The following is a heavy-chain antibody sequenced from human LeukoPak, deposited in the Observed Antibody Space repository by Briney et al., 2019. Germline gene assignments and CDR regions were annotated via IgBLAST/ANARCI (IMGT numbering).Heavy chain of an antibody. CDR1: GYTLTELS. Sequence: SCKVSGYTLTELSMHWVRQAPGKGLEWVAVISYDGSNKYYADSVKGRFTISRDNSKNTLYLQMNSLRAEDTAVYYCARDHNMVRGAYNYWGQGTLVTVSS. CDR3: ARDHNMVRGAYNY. J-gene: IGHJ4*02. CDR2: ISYDGSNK. V-gene: IGHV3-30-3*01. D-gene: IGHD3-10*01.